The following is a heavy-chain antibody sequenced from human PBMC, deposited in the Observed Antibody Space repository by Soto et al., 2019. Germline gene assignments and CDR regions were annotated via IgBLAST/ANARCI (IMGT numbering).Heavy chain of an antibody. CDR2: AYHSGST. Sequence: PSETLSLTCAVSGGFTSTNNWWSWVRQPPGKGLEWIGDAYHSGSTEYNPSLKSRVTISVDTSKNQFSLKLSSVTAADTAVYYCARGFSPVVTFAYYYYYGMDVWGQGTTVTVSS. V-gene: IGHV4-4*02. CDR1: GGFTSTNNW. CDR3: ARGFSPVVTFAYYYYYGMDV. D-gene: IGHD2-15*01. J-gene: IGHJ6*02.